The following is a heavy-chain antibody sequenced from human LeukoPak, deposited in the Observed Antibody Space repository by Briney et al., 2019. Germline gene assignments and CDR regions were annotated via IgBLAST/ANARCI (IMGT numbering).Heavy chain of an antibody. Sequence: GGSLRLSCAASGFTFNNYWMTWVRQAPGKGLEWVANVKPDGSETHYVDSVKGRFTISRDSAKNSLYLEMSSLRADDTAVYYCASERIVGATDFDYWGQGTLVTVSS. D-gene: IGHD1-26*01. CDR2: VKPDGSET. J-gene: IGHJ4*02. CDR1: GFTFNNYW. V-gene: IGHV3-7*01. CDR3: ASERIVGATDFDY.